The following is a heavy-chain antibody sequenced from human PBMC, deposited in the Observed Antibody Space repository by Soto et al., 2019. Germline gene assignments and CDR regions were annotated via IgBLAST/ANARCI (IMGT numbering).Heavy chain of an antibody. CDR3: TRRIEDFWSGYEYYYYYGMDV. CDR2: IRSKANSYAT. D-gene: IGHD3-3*01. J-gene: IGHJ6*02. CDR1: GFTFSGSA. Sequence: GGSLRLSCAASGFTFSGSAMHWVRQASGKGLEWVGRIRSKANSYATAYAASVKGRFTISRDDSKNTAYLQMNSLKTEDTAVYYCTRRIEDFWSGYEYYYYYGMDVWGQGTTVTVSS. V-gene: IGHV3-73*01.